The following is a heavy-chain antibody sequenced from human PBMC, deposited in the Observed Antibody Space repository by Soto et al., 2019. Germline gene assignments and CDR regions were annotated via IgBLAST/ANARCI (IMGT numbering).Heavy chain of an antibody. J-gene: IGHJ6*02. CDR1: GYTFTSYD. CDR3: ARFPYDYVWGSYRPNGMDV. D-gene: IGHD3-16*02. V-gene: IGHV1-18*01. Sequence: ASVKVSCKASGYTFTSYDMSWVRQAPGQGLEWMGWISAYNGNTNYAQKLQGRVTMTTDTSTSTAYMELRSLRSDDTAVYYCARFPYDYVWGSYRPNGMDVWGQGTTVTVSS. CDR2: ISAYNGNT.